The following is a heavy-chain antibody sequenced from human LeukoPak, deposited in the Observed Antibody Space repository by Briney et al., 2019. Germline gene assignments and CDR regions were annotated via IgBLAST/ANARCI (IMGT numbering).Heavy chain of an antibody. Sequence: GGSLRLSCAASRFTFSSYGMNWVRQAPGKGLEWVSSLSRTSIYIYYADSVKGRFTISRDNAKNSLYLQMNSLRAEDTAVYYCARDQLAGLRHNWFDPWGQGTLVTVSS. D-gene: IGHD5/OR15-5a*01. CDR3: ARDQLAGLRHNWFDP. V-gene: IGHV3-21*01. CDR1: RFTFSSYG. CDR2: LSRTSIYI. J-gene: IGHJ5*02.